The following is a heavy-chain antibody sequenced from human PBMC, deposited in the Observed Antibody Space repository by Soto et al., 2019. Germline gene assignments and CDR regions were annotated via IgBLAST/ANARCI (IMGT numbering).Heavy chain of an antibody. Sequence: ASVKVSCKASGYTFTSYDINWVRQATGQGLEWMGWMNPNSGNTVYAQKFQGRVTMTRNTSISTAYMELNSLKTEDTAVYYCTTDSWRYFDWSQFDYWGQGTLVTVSS. CDR1: GYTFTSYD. CDR3: TTDSWRYFDWSQFDY. J-gene: IGHJ4*02. D-gene: IGHD3-9*01. CDR2: MNPNSGNT. V-gene: IGHV1-8*01.